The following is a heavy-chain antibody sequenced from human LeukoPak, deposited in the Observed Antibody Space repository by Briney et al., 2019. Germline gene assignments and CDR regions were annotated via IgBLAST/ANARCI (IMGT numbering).Heavy chain of an antibody. CDR1: GGSISSYY. J-gene: IGHJ3*02. CDR3: ARDQHHCSSTSCYFDDAFDI. V-gene: IGHV4-59*12. D-gene: IGHD2-2*01. CDR2: IYYSGST. Sequence: PSETLSLTCTVSGGSISSYYWSWIRQPPGKGLEWIGYIYYSGSTNYNPSLKSRVTISVDTSKNQFSLKLSSVTAADTAVYYCARDQHHCSSTSCYFDDAFDIWGQGTMVTVSS.